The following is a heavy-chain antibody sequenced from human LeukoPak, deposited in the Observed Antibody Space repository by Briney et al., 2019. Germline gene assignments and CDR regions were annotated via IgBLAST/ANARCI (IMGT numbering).Heavy chain of an antibody. CDR2: ISYDGSNK. D-gene: IGHD5-18*01. J-gene: IGHJ4*02. V-gene: IGHV3-30*18. Sequence: GGSLRLSCAASGFTFSSYGMHWVRQAPGKGLEWVAVISYDGSNKYYADSVKGRFNISRDNSKNTLYLQMNSLRAEDTAVYYCAKDQIPFTAMVPFDYWGQGTLVTVSS. CDR1: GFTFSSYG. CDR3: AKDQIPFTAMVPFDY.